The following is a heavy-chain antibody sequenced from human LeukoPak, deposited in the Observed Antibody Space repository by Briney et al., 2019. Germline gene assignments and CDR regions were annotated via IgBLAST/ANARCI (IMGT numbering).Heavy chain of an antibody. V-gene: IGHV3-64*02. CDR2: ISNNGGST. D-gene: IGHD3-22*01. CDR1: GFTFSTYA. Sequence: GGSLRLSCAASGFTFSTYAMSWVRQAPGKGLEYVSAISNNGGSTYYADSVKGRFTISRDNSKNTMYLQMGSVRAEDMAVYYCARRASGYRQTYFDYWGQGTLVTVSS. J-gene: IGHJ4*02. CDR3: ARRASGYRQTYFDY.